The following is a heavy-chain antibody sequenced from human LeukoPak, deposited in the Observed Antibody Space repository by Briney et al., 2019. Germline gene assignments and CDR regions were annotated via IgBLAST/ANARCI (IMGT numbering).Heavy chain of an antibody. D-gene: IGHD2-21*01. CDR2: ISSSSYI. CDR1: GFTFSSYS. V-gene: IGHV3-21*01. J-gene: IGHJ3*02. Sequence: PGGSLRLSCAASGFTFSSYSMNWVRQAPGKGLEWVSSISSSSYIYYADSVKGRFTISRDNAKNSLYLQMNSLRAEDTAVYYCARGHIVVVIATDDAFDIWGQGTMVTVSS. CDR3: ARGHIVVVIATDDAFDI.